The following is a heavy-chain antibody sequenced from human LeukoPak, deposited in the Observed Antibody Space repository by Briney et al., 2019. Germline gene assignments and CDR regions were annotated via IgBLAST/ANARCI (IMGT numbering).Heavy chain of an antibody. J-gene: IGHJ3*02. CDR2: IYYSGST. CDR3: ARDNGYFYDSSGYFPSAFDI. D-gene: IGHD3-22*01. CDR1: GGSISSSSYY. V-gene: IGHV4-39*02. Sequence: SETLSLTCTVSGGSISSSSYYWGWISQPPGKGLEWIGSIYYSGSTYYKPSLKSRVTISVDTSKNQFSLKLSSVTAADTSVYYCARDNGYFYDSSGYFPSAFDIWGQGAMVTVSS.